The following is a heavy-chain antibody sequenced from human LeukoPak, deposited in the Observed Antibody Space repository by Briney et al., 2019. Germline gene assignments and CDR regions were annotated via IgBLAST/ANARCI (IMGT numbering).Heavy chain of an antibody. Sequence: ASVKVSCKASGYTFTSYGISWVRQAPGQGLEWMGWISAYNGNTNYAQKLQGRVTMTTDTSTSTAYMELRSLRSDDTAVYYCAREGDYDILTGYYSPTSLDYWGQGTLVTVSS. CDR3: AREGDYDILTGYYSPTSLDY. CDR1: GYTFTSYG. D-gene: IGHD3-9*01. CDR2: ISAYNGNT. V-gene: IGHV1-18*01. J-gene: IGHJ4*02.